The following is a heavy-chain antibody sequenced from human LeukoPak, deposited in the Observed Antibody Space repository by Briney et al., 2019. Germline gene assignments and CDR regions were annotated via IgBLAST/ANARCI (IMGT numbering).Heavy chain of an antibody. CDR1: GGSISSYY. D-gene: IGHD3-3*01. Sequence: SETLSLTCTVSGGSISSYYWSWIRQPPGKGLEWIGYIYYSGSTNYNPSLKSRVTISVDTSKNQFSLKLSSVTAADTAVYYCARVSGYVSSHWGQGTLVTVSS. V-gene: IGHV4-59*12. CDR2: IYYSGST. CDR3: ARVSGYVSSH. J-gene: IGHJ4*02.